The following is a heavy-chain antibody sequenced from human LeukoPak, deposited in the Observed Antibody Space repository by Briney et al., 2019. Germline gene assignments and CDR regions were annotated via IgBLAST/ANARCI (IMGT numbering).Heavy chain of an antibody. CDR2: IYSGGGT. CDR1: GFTVSINY. D-gene: IGHD6-19*01. CDR3: ARDNGRSSGWYYYLEY. Sequence: PGGSLRLSCAATGFTVSINYMTWVRQAQGKGLEWVSVIYSGGGTYYADSVKGRFTISRDNSKNTLYLQMNSLRAEDTAVYYCARDNGRSSGWYYYLEYWGQGTLVTVSS. V-gene: IGHV3-53*01. J-gene: IGHJ4*02.